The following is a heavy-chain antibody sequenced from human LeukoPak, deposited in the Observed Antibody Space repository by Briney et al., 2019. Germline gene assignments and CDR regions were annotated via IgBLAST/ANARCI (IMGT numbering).Heavy chain of an antibody. Sequence: SETLSLTCTVSGGSINTYYWSWIRQPPGKGLEWIGYLYNSGTTNYNPSLKSRVTISVDTSKNQFSLKLSSVTAADTAVYYCARPKVSGWYLGFDYWGQGTLVTVSS. J-gene: IGHJ4*02. V-gene: IGHV4-59*01. CDR3: ARPKVSGWYLGFDY. CDR1: GGSINTYY. CDR2: LYNSGTT. D-gene: IGHD6-19*01.